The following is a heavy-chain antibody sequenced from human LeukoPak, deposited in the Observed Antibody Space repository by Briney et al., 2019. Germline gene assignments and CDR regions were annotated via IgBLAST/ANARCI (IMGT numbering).Heavy chain of an antibody. D-gene: IGHD4-17*01. J-gene: IGHJ5*02. Sequence: SETLSLTCTVSGGSISSYYWCWIRPPAGEGLEWIGRIYTSGSTNYNPSLKSRVTMSVDTSKNQFSPKLSSVTAADTAVYYCARAHRDYGDNWFDPWGQGTLVAVSS. CDR3: ARAHRDYGDNWFDP. V-gene: IGHV4-4*07. CDR1: GGSISSYY. CDR2: IYTSGST.